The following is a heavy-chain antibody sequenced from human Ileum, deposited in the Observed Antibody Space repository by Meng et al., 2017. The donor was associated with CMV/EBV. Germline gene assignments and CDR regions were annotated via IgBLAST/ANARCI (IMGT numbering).Heavy chain of an antibody. CDR2: IDPNSGAT. CDR3: ARPMERSSWKEWFDP. Sequence: SGYTFTDHFMHWVRQVPGQGLEWMGWIDPNSGATGYAQKFQGRVTMTRDTSINTAYMELRRLTSDDTAVYYCARPMERSSWKEWFDPWGQGTLVTVSS. CDR1: GYTFTDHF. V-gene: IGHV1-2*02. D-gene: IGHD3-3*01. J-gene: IGHJ5*02.